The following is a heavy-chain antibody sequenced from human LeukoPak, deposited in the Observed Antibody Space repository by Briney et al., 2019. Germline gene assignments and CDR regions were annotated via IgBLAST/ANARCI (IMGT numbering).Heavy chain of an antibody. Sequence: GSLRLSCAASGFTFSDYWMHWVRQAPEKGLVWVSRINSDESSTTYADSVKGRFTISRDNAKNTLYLQVNSLRPEDTAVYYCARCFWGSSYYGMDVWGKGTTVTVSS. D-gene: IGHD7-27*01. J-gene: IGHJ6*04. V-gene: IGHV3-74*01. CDR1: GFTFSDYW. CDR2: INSDESST. CDR3: ARCFWGSSYYGMDV.